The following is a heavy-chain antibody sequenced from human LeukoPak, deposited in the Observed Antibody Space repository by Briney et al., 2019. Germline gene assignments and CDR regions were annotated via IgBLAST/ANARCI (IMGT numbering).Heavy chain of an antibody. CDR2: ITGSGDGT. CDR3: VKGFVHPTYYFEY. V-gene: IGHV3-23*01. Sequence: GGSLRLSCAASGFTFSNYAMMWVRQAPGKRLEWVSSITGSGDGTYYADSVRGRFTISRDNSENTLYLQLNSLRAGDTAVYFCVKGFVHPTYYFEYWGQGTLVTVSS. J-gene: IGHJ4*02. D-gene: IGHD3-10*01. CDR1: GFTFSNYA.